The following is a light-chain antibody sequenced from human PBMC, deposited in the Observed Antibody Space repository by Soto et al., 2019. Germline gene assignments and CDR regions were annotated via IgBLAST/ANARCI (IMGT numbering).Light chain of an antibody. Sequence: EIVLTQPPGPLSVSPGDRVTLSCRASQTVNNNYLAWYQQKPGQAPRLLIYGASTPATGTPARFSGSGSGTHFTLTVSRLEPEDFAVYYCQQYGGSAPWTFGQGTKVDIK. J-gene: IGKJ1*01. CDR2: GAS. CDR3: QQYGGSAPWT. V-gene: IGKV3-20*01. CDR1: QTVNNNY.